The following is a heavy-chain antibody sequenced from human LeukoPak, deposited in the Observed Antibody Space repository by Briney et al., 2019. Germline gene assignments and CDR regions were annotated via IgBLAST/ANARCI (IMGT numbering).Heavy chain of an antibody. CDR3: ARGSSGWLQLGT. D-gene: IGHD5-24*01. V-gene: IGHV3-53*01. J-gene: IGHJ5*02. Sequence: GGSLRLSCAASGFTVSSNYMSWVRQAPGKGLEWVSVIYSGGNTYYADSVKGRFTISRDNSNNTLYLQINSLRAEDTAVYYCARGSSGWLQLGTWGQGTLVTVSS. CDR1: GFTVSSNY. CDR2: IYSGGNT.